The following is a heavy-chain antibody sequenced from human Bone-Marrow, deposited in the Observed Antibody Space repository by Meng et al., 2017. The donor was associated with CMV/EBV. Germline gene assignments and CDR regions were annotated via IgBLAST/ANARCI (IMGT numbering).Heavy chain of an antibody. Sequence: GESLKISCAASGFTVSSNYMSWVRQAPGKGLEWVSVIYSDGSTYYADSVKGRFTISRDNSKNTLYLQMNSLRAEDTAVYYCARETTALYYYYGMDVWDQGTTDTVSS. CDR2: IYSDGST. V-gene: IGHV3-53*01. CDR3: ARETTALYYYYGMDV. J-gene: IGHJ6*02. CDR1: GFTVSSNY. D-gene: IGHD4-11*01.